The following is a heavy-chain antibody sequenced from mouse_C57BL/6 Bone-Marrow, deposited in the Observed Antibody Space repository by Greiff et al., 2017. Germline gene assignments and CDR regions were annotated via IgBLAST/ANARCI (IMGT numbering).Heavy chain of an antibody. V-gene: IGHV5-4*03. J-gene: IGHJ4*01. Sequence: EVKLVESGGGLVKPGGSLKLSCAASGFTFSSYAMSWVRQTPEKRLEWVATISDGGSYTYYPDNVKGRFTISRDNAKNNLYLQMRHLKSEDTAMYYCARHYDYDDYAMDYWGQGTSVTVSS. CDR3: ARHYDYDDYAMDY. CDR2: ISDGGSYT. D-gene: IGHD2-4*01. CDR1: GFTFSSYA.